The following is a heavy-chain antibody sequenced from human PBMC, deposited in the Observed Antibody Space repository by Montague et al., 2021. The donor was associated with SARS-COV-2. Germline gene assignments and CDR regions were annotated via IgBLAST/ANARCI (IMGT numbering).Heavy chain of an antibody. V-gene: IGHV4-39*01. CDR3: ARNVSTGRVSRCIDD. D-gene: IGHD1-14*01. CDR1: GGSISTGAYY. J-gene: IGHJ4*02. CDR2: ISYRGAT. Sequence: SETLSLTCTISGGSISTGAYYWGWIRQPPGKGLEWIGNISYRGATYYNPSLKTRFTISVDTSRNQFSLNLRSVTAADTAVYSCARNVSTGRVSRCIDDWGQGALVTVSS.